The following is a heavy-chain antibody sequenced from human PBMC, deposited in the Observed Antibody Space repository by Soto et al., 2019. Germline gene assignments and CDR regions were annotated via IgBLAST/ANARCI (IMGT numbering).Heavy chain of an antibody. V-gene: IGHV3-49*03. J-gene: IGHJ4*02. D-gene: IGHD5-18*01. CDR2: IRSKAYGGTT. CDR1: GFTFGDYA. Sequence: GGSLRLSCTASGFTFGDYAMSWFRQAPGKGLEWVGFIRSKAYGGTTEYAASVKGRFTISRDDSKSIAYLQMNSLKTEDTAVYYCTRVLHNPGIQLWDRDYWGQGTLVTVSS. CDR3: TRVLHNPGIQLWDRDY.